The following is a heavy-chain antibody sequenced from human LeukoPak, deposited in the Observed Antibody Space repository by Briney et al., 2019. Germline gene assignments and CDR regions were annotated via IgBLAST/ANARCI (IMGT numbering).Heavy chain of an antibody. CDR1: GFTFSSYW. J-gene: IGHJ4*02. V-gene: IGHV3-7*01. Sequence: GGSLRLSCAVSGFTFSSYWMSWVRQAPGKGLEWVANIKQDGSEKYYVGSLKGRFTISRDNAKNSLYLQMNSLRAVDTAVYYCARNYYDSSGYYVYWGQGTLVTVSS. CDR3: ARNYYDSSGYYVY. CDR2: IKQDGSEK. D-gene: IGHD3-22*01.